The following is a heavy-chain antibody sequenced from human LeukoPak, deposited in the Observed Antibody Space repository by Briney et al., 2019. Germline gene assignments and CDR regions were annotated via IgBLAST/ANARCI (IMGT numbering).Heavy chain of an antibody. J-gene: IGHJ4*02. CDR1: GYTFTGYY. D-gene: IGHD2-2*02. CDR3: ARGRRYCSSTSCYRNDY. Sequence: ASVKVSCKASGYTFTGYYMHWVRQAPGQGLEWMGWMNPNSGNTGYAQKFQGRVTMTRNTSISTAYMELSSLRSEDTAVYYCARGRRYCSSTSCYRNDYWGQGTLVTVSS. CDR2: MNPNSGNT. V-gene: IGHV1-8*02.